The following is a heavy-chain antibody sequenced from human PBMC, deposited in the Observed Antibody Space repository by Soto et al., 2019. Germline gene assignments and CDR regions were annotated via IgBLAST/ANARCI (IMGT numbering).Heavy chain of an antibody. D-gene: IGHD6-19*01. Sequence: GASVKVSCKASGYTFTSYDINWVRQATGQGLEWMGWMNPNSGNTGYAQKFQGRVTMTRNTSISTAYMELSSLRSEDTAVHYCARFLPLGSGWYFHGMDVWGQGATVTVSS. J-gene: IGHJ6*02. V-gene: IGHV1-8*01. CDR2: MNPNSGNT. CDR3: ARFLPLGSGWYFHGMDV. CDR1: GYTFTSYD.